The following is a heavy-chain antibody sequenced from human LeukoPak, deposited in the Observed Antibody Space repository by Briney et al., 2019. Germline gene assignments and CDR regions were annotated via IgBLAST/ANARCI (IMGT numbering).Heavy chain of an antibody. Sequence: ASVKVSCKASGYDFINYGISWVRQAPGQGLEWMGWRSIYNGNTDYKLQGRVTMTTDTSTKTAYMEERSLRSDDTAVYYCARGGPFPSGSSSREYYLDYRGQGTLVTVSS. D-gene: IGHD6-6*01. CDR3: ARGGPFPSGSSSREYYLDY. V-gene: IGHV1-18*01. J-gene: IGHJ4*02. CDR1: GYDFINYG. CDR2: RSIYNGNT.